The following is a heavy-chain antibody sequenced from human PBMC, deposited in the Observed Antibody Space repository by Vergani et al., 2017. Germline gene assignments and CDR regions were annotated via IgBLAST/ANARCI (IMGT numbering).Heavy chain of an antibody. J-gene: IGHJ4*02. CDR2: ITPYNGNI. CDR3: ARSRLDDDGDSAEFES. D-gene: IGHD2-21*02. CDR1: GYTFTYRY. Sequence: QMRLVQSGAEVKKTGSSLKISCKASGYTFTYRYLHWVRHAPGQALEWMGWITPYNGNIDVAQKLQGRLTLTRENSLTAMYMELSSLTSEDTAVYYCARSRLDDDGDSAEFESWVEGTLVTVSS. V-gene: IGHV1-45*02.